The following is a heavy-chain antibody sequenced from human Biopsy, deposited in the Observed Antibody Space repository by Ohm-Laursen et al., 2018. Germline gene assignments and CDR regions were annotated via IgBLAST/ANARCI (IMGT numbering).Heavy chain of an antibody. CDR2: INAPGGKT. CDR3: VKQWGGYNFDS. D-gene: IGHD1-14*01. Sequence: SLRLLSASGFPFHNYAMNWVRQAPRKGLEWVSGINAPGGKTYYADSVRGRFTISRDNSKQMVHLEINSLTADDTAVYYCVKQWGGYNFDSWGQGTLVTVSS. CDR1: GFPFHNYA. J-gene: IGHJ5*01. V-gene: IGHV3-23*01.